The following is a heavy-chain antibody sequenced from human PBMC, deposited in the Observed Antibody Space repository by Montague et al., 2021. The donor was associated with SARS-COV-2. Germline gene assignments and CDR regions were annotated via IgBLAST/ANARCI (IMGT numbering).Heavy chain of an antibody. CDR1: GDSVNRNY. J-gene: IGHJ4*02. D-gene: IGHD4-23*01. CDR2: IFYSGST. V-gene: IGHV4-59*02. CDR3: AKASRGYGGDFDS. Sequence: SETLSLTCSVSGDSVNRNYWSWVRQPPGKGLEWLGYIFYSGSTYNTSPNSRGTMSLDTSKNHFFLNLISVTAADTAAYYCAKASRGYGGDFDSWGQGALVTVSS.